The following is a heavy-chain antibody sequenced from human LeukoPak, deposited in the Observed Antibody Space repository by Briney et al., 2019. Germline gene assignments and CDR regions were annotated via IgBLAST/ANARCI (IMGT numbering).Heavy chain of an antibody. Sequence: GGSLRLSCPASGFTFSSNAMSWVRQAPGKGLQWAAAISGTGDYTYYADSVRGRFTISRDHSKNTLYLQMNSLRAEDTAVYYCARFGDYDILTGYMDYWGQGTLVTVSS. J-gene: IGHJ4*02. CDR3: ARFGDYDILTGYMDY. CDR1: GFTFSSNA. V-gene: IGHV3-23*01. D-gene: IGHD3-9*01. CDR2: ISGTGDYT.